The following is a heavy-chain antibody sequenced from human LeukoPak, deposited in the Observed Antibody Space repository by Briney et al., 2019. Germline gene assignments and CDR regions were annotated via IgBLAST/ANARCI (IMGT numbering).Heavy chain of an antibody. Sequence: SETLSLTCSASGGSVSNYYWSWIRQSPGKGLEWIGYIYYTETSYNPSLKSRVTISADTSKNQFSLKLYSVTAADTAVYYCAKSNGYGLVGIWGQGTMVTVSS. CDR1: GGSVSNYY. D-gene: IGHD3-10*01. V-gene: IGHV4-59*02. J-gene: IGHJ3*02. CDR2: IYYTET. CDR3: AKSNGYGLVGI.